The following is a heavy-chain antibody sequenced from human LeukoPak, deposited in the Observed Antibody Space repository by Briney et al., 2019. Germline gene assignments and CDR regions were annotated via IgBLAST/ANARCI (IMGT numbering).Heavy chain of an antibody. CDR1: GFTFSSYG. CDR3: AEDRTSSGSSY. V-gene: IGHV3-30*18. Sequence: GGSLRLSCAASGFTFSSYGMHWVRQAPGKGLEWVAVISYDGSNKYYADSVKGRFTISRDNSKNTLYLQMNSLRAEDTAVYYCAEDRTSSGSSYWGQGTLVTVPS. J-gene: IGHJ4*02. CDR2: ISYDGSNK. D-gene: IGHD6-19*01.